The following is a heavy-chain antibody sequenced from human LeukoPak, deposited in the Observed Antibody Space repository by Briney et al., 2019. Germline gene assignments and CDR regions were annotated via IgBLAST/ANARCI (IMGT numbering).Heavy chain of an antibody. V-gene: IGHV1-46*01. CDR3: ARDSRYYYDSSVYRAFDI. CDR2: INPSGGST. Sequence: ASVKVSCKASGYTFTSYFLHWVRQAPGQGLGWMGIINPSGGSTSQAQKLQGRVTMTRDTSTSTVYMELSSLRSDDTAVYYCARDSRYYYDSSVYRAFDIWGQGTMVTVSS. CDR1: GYTFTSYF. J-gene: IGHJ3*02. D-gene: IGHD3-22*01.